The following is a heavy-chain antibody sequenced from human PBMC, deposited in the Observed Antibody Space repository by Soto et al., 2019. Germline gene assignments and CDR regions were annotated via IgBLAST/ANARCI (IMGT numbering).Heavy chain of an antibody. V-gene: IGHV3-74*01. J-gene: IGHJ4*02. CDR2: INPDGGAT. Sequence: SLRLSCEVSGFNFNDYHMSWVRQAPGKGLVWVSRINPDGGATNYADSVKGRFTISRDNAKNTLYLQMNSLRAEDTAVFYCGRGGSDSPMAPGYWGQGTLVTVSS. D-gene: IGHD5-18*01. CDR3: GRGGSDSPMAPGY. CDR1: GFNFNDYH.